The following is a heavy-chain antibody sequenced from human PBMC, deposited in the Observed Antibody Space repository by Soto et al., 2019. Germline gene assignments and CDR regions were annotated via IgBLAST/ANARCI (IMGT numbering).Heavy chain of an antibody. CDR1: GFTFSNAW. J-gene: IGHJ6*02. CDR3: TTGLYYDFWSGYYIPYGMDV. CDR2: IKSKTDGGTT. Sequence: GGSLRLSCAASGFTFSNAWMNWVRQAPGKGLEWVGRIKSKTDGGTTDYAAPVKGRFTISRDDSKNTLYLQMNSLKTEDTAVYYCTTGLYYDFWSGYYIPYGMDVWGQGTTVTVSS. D-gene: IGHD3-3*01. V-gene: IGHV3-15*07.